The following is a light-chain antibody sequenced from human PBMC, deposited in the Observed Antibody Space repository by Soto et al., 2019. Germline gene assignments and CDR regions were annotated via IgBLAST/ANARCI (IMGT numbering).Light chain of an antibody. Sequence: EIVMTQSPATLSVSPGERATLSCRASRSVSSNLAWYQQKPGQAPSLLIYGASTRATGIPARFSGSGSGTEFTLTISSLQSEVFAVYYCQQYNNWPPYTFGQGTKLEIK. V-gene: IGKV3-15*01. CDR1: RSVSSN. J-gene: IGKJ2*01. CDR2: GAS. CDR3: QQYNNWPPYT.